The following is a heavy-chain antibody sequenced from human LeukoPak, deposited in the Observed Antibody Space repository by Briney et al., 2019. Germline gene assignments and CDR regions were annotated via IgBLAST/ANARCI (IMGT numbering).Heavy chain of an antibody. CDR3: ARGGQWLQFWGFDYFDY. CDR2: IYTSGST. Sequence: PSETLSLTCTVSGGSITSGSYYWTWIWQPAGKGLEWIGRIYTSGSTKYNPSLKSRVTISADTSKNQFSLKLNSVTAADTAVYYCARGGQWLQFWGFDYFDYWGQGTLVTVSS. V-gene: IGHV4-61*02. J-gene: IGHJ4*02. D-gene: IGHD5-24*01. CDR1: GGSITSGSYY.